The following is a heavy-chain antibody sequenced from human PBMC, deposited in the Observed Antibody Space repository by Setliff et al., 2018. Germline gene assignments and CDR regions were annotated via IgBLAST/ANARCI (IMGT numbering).Heavy chain of an antibody. CDR1: GGSISSFY. CDR3: ARARYCSGGRCYWTWLDS. V-gene: IGHV4-4*08. J-gene: IGHJ5*01. D-gene: IGHD2-15*01. Sequence: SETLSLTCTVSGGSISSFYWGWVRQPPGKGLEWIGHFYNSGSSKYNPSLKSRVTISVDTSHNNLSLKLSSVTAADTAGYYWARARYCSGGRCYWTWLDSWAQGTLVTVSS. CDR2: FYNSGSS.